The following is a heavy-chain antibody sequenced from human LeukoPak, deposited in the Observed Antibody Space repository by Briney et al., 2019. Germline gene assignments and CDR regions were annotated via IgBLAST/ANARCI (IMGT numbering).Heavy chain of an antibody. CDR1: GFTFSDAW. J-gene: IGHJ6*03. Sequence: GGSLRLSCVASGFTFSDAWMSWVRQAPGKGLEWVGGIQSKTDGGTADYAAPVKGRFSISRDDSKSTLYLQVSALITEDTAVYYWTTDLRDYYYYYMDVWGKGTTVTVSS. CDR2: IQSKTDGGTA. D-gene: IGHD3-9*01. CDR3: TTDLRDYYYYYMDV. V-gene: IGHV3-15*01.